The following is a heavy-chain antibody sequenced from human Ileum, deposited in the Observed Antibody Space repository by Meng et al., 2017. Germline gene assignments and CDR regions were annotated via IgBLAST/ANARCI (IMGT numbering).Heavy chain of an antibody. V-gene: IGHV4-31*03. CDR3: ARYSDYYEGPFDY. Sequence: SETLSLTCTVSGGSISSGGYYWSWIRQHPGKGLEWIGYIYYSGSTYYNPSLKSRVTISVDTSKNQFSLKLSSVAAADTAVYYCARYSDYYEGPFDYWGQGTLVTVSS. CDR1: GGSISSGGYY. D-gene: IGHD3-22*01. CDR2: IYYSGST. J-gene: IGHJ4*02.